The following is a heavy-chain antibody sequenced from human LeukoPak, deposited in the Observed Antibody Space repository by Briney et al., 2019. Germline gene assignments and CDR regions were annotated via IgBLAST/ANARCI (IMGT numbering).Heavy chain of an antibody. V-gene: IGHV5-51*01. Sequence: GESLQISCKGSGYSFINYWIAWVRQMPGKGLEWMGIIYPADSDAKYSPSFHGQVTISADTSINTAYLQWSSLTASDTAMYYCARLTDYYDSSGYYRNYNWFDPWGQGTLVTVSS. J-gene: IGHJ5*02. CDR1: GYSFINYW. CDR3: ARLTDYYDSSGYYRNYNWFDP. CDR2: IYPADSDA. D-gene: IGHD3-22*01.